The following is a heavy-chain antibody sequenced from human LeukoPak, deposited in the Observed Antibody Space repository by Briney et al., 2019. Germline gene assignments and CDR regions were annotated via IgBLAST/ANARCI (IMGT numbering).Heavy chain of an antibody. J-gene: IGHJ5*02. CDR2: FNTDGSST. D-gene: IGHD4-23*01. CDR1: GFTFSNYW. Sequence: GGSLRVSCAASGFTFSNYWLHWVRQAPGKGLVWVSRFNTDGSSTSYADSVKGRFTISRDNAKNTVYLQMNSLRAEDTAVYYCARLSTVITWGQGTLVTVSS. CDR3: ARLSTVIT. V-gene: IGHV3-74*01.